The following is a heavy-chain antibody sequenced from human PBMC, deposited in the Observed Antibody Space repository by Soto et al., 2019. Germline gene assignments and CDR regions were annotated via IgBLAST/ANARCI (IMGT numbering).Heavy chain of an antibody. CDR2: IKSKTDGGTA. Sequence: GGSMRLSCGASGLTVGGNYMNWVRQATGKGPEWVGRIKSKTDGGTADYAAPVKGRFTISRDDSENTLYLQMNSLKTEDTAVYYCSHGYYQYFESWGQGTLVTVSS. CDR3: SHGYYQYFES. J-gene: IGHJ4*02. D-gene: IGHD5-18*01. V-gene: IGHV3-15*07. CDR1: GLTVGGNY.